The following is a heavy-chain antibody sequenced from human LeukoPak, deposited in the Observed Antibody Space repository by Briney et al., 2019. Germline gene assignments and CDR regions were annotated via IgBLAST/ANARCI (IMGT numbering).Heavy chain of an antibody. CDR3: AKLSPSGGWPYYFDY. CDR2: ISGSGGST. CDR1: GFTFSSYA. D-gene: IGHD6-19*01. Sequence: SGGSLRLSCAASGFTFSSYAMSWVRQAPGKGLEWVSAISGSGGSTYYADSVRGRFTISRDNSKNTLYLQMNSLRAEDTAVYYCAKLSPSGGWPYYFDYWGQGTLVTVS. J-gene: IGHJ4*02. V-gene: IGHV3-23*01.